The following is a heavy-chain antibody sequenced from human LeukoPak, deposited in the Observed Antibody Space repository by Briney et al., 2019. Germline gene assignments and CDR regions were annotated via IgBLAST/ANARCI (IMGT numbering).Heavy chain of an antibody. CDR3: AKGRSCTNGVCYSWFPEI. D-gene: IGHD2-8*01. J-gene: IGHJ3*02. CDR2: IIPILGIA. CDR1: GGTFSSYA. V-gene: IGHV1-69*04. Sequence: SSVKVSCKASGGTFSSYAISWVRQAPGQGLEWMGRIIPILGIANYAQQFQGRVTITADKSTSTAYMELSSLRSEDTAVYYCAKGRSCTNGVCYSWFPEIWGQGTMVTVSS.